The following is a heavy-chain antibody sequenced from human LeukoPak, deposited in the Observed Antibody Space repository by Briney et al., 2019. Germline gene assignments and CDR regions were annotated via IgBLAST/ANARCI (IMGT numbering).Heavy chain of an antibody. CDR1: GFTFNIYA. V-gene: IGHV3-23*01. J-gene: IGHJ5*01. Sequence: GGSLRLSCAASGFTFNIYAMSWVRQAPGKGLEWVSSITSSDDATFHADSVKDRFTISRDNSKSTLYLQMSRLRVEDTAVYYCAKDRPNYHESNGHYYRLNGDSWGQGTLVTVSS. CDR3: AKDRPNYHESNGHYYRLNGDS. CDR2: ITSSDDAT. D-gene: IGHD3-22*01.